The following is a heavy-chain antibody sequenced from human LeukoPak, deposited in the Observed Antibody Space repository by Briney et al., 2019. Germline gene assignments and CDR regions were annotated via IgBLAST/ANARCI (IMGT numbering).Heavy chain of an antibody. J-gene: IGHJ4*02. CDR1: GYAFSAYY. CDR2: INPNSGDT. Sequence: ASVKVSCKTSGYAFSAYYINWVRQAPGQGLEWMGRINPNSGDTNLAQKFQGRVTMTRDKSISTAYMGLTRLSSDDRAVYYCARGAGVTGTNWVRLDHFDFWGQGTLITVSS. CDR3: ARGAGVTGTNWVRLDHFDF. D-gene: IGHD1-7*01. V-gene: IGHV1-2*06.